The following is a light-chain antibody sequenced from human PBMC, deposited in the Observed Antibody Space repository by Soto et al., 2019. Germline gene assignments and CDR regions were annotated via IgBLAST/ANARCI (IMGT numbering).Light chain of an antibody. CDR2: EVF. Sequence: QSALTQPASVSGSPGQSITISCAWTGGDVGAYNYVSWYQQHPGKAPKLMIYEVFRRPSGISNRFSASKSGNTASLTISTLQAEDEADYYCSSYTTSNTVVFGGGTKLTVL. CDR3: SSYTTSNTVV. V-gene: IGLV2-14*01. CDR1: GGDVGAYNY. J-gene: IGLJ3*02.